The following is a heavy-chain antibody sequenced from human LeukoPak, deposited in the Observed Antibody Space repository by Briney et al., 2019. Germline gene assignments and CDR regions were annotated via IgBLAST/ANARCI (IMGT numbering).Heavy chain of an antibody. CDR3: VRDLGWCTDGVCSL. J-gene: IGHJ4*02. D-gene: IGHD2-8*01. Sequence: PGGSLRLSXAASGFTFSSYAMSWVRQAPGKGLEWVSRINGDGTITHYAGSVQGRFTISRDNAKNTLYPQMNSLRAEDTAIYYCVRDLGWCTDGVCSLWGQGTPVTVSS. CDR1: GFTFSSYA. V-gene: IGHV3-74*01. CDR2: INGDGTIT.